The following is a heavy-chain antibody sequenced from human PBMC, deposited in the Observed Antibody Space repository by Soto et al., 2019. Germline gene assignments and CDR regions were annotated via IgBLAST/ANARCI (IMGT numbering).Heavy chain of an antibody. D-gene: IGHD5-18*01. V-gene: IGHV1-46*01. CDR1: GYTFTSYY. Sequence: QVQLVQSGAEVKKPGASVKVSCKASGYTFTSYYMHWVRQAPGQGLEWMGIINPSGGSTTYAQKFRXRXXMTRDTSTSTVYMELSSLRSADTAVYYCARVGGYSYGGVDYWGQGTLVTVSS. CDR3: ARVGGYSYGGVDY. CDR2: INPSGGST. J-gene: IGHJ4*02.